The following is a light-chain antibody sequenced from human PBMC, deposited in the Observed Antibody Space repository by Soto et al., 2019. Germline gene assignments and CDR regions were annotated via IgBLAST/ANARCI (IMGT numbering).Light chain of an antibody. CDR1: QNINNY. V-gene: IGKV1-33*01. Sequence: DIQMTQTPSSLSASVADTVTITCQASQNINNYLNWYQQKPGRAPKLLIYDASNLEAGVPSRFRGSGSGTDFTFTISSLQPEDVATYYCQQSNDLVSFGQGARLEF. CDR2: DAS. J-gene: IGKJ5*01. CDR3: QQSNDLVS.